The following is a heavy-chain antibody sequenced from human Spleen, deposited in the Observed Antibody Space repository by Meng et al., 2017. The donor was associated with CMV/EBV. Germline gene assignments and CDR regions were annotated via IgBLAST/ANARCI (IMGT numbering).Heavy chain of an antibody. CDR1: GFTFNDYY. Sequence: GESLKISCAASGFTFNDYYMIWIRQAPGKGLECISYISPSGSIIHYADSVRGRFTISRDNAKNSLYLQMNSLRAEDSAVYYCARDLQWLNDYWGQGTLVTVLL. CDR3: ARDLQWLNDY. J-gene: IGHJ4*02. V-gene: IGHV3-11*04. CDR2: ISPSGSII. D-gene: IGHD3-22*01.